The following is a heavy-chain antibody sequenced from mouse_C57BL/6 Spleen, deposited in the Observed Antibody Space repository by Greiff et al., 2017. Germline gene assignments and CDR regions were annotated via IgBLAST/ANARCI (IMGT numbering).Heavy chain of an antibody. J-gene: IGHJ3*01. D-gene: IGHD1-1*01. CDR2: INPNNGGT. Sequence: VQLKQSGPELVKPGASVKMSCKASGYTFTDYNMHWVKQSHGKSLEWIGYINPNNGGTSYNQKFKGKATLTVNKSSSTAYMELRSLTSEDSAVYYCARSFYGSTRFAYWGQGTLVTVSA. CDR3: ARSFYGSTRFAY. CDR1: GYTFTDYN. V-gene: IGHV1-22*01.